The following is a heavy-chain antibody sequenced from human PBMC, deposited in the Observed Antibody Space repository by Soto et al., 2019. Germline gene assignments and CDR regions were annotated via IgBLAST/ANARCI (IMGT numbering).Heavy chain of an antibody. CDR1: GGSISSSSYY. D-gene: IGHD3-22*01. Sequence: SETLSLTCTVSGGSISSSSYYWGWIRQPPGKGLEWIGSIYYSGSTYYNPSLKSRVTISVDTSKDQFSLKLSSVTAADTAVYYCARIYYDSVFDYWGQGTLVTVSS. V-gene: IGHV4-39*01. J-gene: IGHJ4*02. CDR2: IYYSGST. CDR3: ARIYYDSVFDY.